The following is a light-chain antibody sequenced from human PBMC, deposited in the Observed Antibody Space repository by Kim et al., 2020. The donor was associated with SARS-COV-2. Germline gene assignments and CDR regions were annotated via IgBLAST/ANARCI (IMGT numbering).Light chain of an antibody. V-gene: IGLV4-69*01. Sequence: ASLGASVKLTCTLNSGHRYFAIAWHQQQPEKGPRYLMQVNSDGTHTKGDGIPDRFSGSSSGAERYLTISSLRSEDEADYYCQNGRVFGGGTQLTVL. CDR3: QNGRV. CDR2: VNSDGTH. J-gene: IGLJ3*02. CDR1: SGHRYFA.